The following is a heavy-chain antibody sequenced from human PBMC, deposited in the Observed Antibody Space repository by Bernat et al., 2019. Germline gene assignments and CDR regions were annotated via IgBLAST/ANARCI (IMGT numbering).Heavy chain of an antibody. CDR3: AKEIFGDALGRVPTTDFGI. Sequence: EVQLVESGGGLVQPGRSLRLSCAASGFTFDDYAMHWVRQAPGKGLEWVSGISWNSGSIGYADSVKGRFTISRDNAKNSLYLQMNSLRAEDTALYYCAKEIFGDALGRVPTTDFGIWGQGTMVTVSS. CDR1: GFTFDDYA. CDR2: ISWNSGSI. V-gene: IGHV3-9*01. D-gene: IGHD3-16*01. J-gene: IGHJ3*02.